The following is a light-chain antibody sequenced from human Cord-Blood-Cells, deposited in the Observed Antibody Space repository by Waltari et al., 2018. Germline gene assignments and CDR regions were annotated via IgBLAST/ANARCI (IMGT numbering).Light chain of an antibody. Sequence: QSALTQPASVSGSPGQSITISCTGTSSDFGRYNLVSWYQHPPGKAPKLMIYAGSKRPSGVSNRFSGSKSGNTASLTISGLQAEDEADYYCCSYAGSSTSWVFGGGTKLTVL. J-gene: IGLJ3*02. CDR3: CSYAGSSTSWV. CDR2: AGS. CDR1: SSDFGRYNL. V-gene: IGLV2-23*01.